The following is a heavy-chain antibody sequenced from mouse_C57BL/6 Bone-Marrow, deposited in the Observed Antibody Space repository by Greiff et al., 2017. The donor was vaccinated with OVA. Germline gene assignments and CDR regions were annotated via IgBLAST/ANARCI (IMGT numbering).Heavy chain of an antibody. J-gene: IGHJ4*01. D-gene: IGHD2-5*01. CDR1: EYEFPSHD. Sequence: EVKLVESGGGLVQPGESLKLSCESTEYEFPSHDMSWVRKTPEQRLELVAAIISDGGSTYYPATLERRFIISRDTTKKTLYLQMSSLRTEDTAVDYCARRSNGGYAMDYWGQGTSVTVSS. CDR3: ARRSNGGYAMDY. CDR2: IISDGGST. V-gene: IGHV5-2*03.